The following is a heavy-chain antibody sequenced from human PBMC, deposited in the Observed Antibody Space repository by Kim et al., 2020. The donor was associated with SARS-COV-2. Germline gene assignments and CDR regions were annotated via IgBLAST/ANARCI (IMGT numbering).Heavy chain of an antibody. CDR1: GFTFSTYD. V-gene: IGHV3-23*01. D-gene: IGHD2-15*01. J-gene: IGHJ1*01. Sequence: GGSLRLSCAASGFTFSTYDLHWVRQAPGKGLEWVSGISGRSNNTYYADAVTSRLTISRDTSKTTLYLQLSTLRAGDTAGYYCAGGGNWGLGTLVTVSS. CDR2: ISGRSNNT. CDR3: AGGGN.